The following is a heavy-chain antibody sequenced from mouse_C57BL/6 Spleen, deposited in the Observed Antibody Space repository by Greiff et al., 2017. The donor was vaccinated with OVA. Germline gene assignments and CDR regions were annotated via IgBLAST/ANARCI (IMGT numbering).Heavy chain of an antibody. D-gene: IGHD2-2*01. V-gene: IGHV5-17*01. CDR2: ISSGSSTI. Sequence: EVMLVESGGGLVKPGGSLKLSCAASGFTFSDYGMHWVRQAPEKGLEWVAYISSGSSTIYYADTVKGRFTISRDNAKNTLFLQMTSLRSEDTAMYYCARTTMVTRDYFDYWGQGTTLTVSS. CDR1: GFTFSDYG. CDR3: ARTTMVTRDYFDY. J-gene: IGHJ2*01.